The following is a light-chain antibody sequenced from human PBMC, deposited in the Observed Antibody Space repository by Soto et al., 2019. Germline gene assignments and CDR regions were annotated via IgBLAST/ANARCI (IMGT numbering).Light chain of an antibody. J-gene: IGLJ1*01. V-gene: IGLV2-14*03. Sequence: QSALTQPASVSGSPGQSITISCTGTSSDVGAYDYVSWYLQYPDKAPQLLIYYVDHRPSGVSSRFSGSKSGNTASLTISGLQAEDEGDYYCCSYADGSIYFFGTGPKLTVL. CDR1: SSDVGAYDY. CDR2: YVD. CDR3: CSYADGSIYF.